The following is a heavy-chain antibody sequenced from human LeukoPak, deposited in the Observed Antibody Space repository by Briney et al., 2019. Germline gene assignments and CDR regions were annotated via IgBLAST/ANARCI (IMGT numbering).Heavy chain of an antibody. CDR1: DGSISGYY. CDR3: ARLADHGWPDY. D-gene: IGHD6-19*01. V-gene: IGHV4-59*08. J-gene: IGHJ4*02. CDR2: IHYTGTI. Sequence: PSDTLSLTCTVSDGSISGYYWTWIRQPPGKGLEWIAYIHYTGTIKYNPSVQSRVTISVDTSKNQFSLRLSSVTDADTAVYYCARLADHGWPDYWGQGTLVTVSS.